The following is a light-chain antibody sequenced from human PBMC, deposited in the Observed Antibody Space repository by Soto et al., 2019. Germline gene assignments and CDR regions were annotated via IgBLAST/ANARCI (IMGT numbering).Light chain of an antibody. V-gene: IGKV1-5*03. CDR1: QSISSR. J-gene: IGKJ4*01. CDR3: QQYNSYPLT. Sequence: DIQMTQSPSTLSASVGDRVTITCRASQSISSRLAWYQQKPGKAPNLLIYKASSLESGVPSRFSGSGSGTEFTLTISSLQPEDFATYYCQQYNSYPLTFGGGTKVEIK. CDR2: KAS.